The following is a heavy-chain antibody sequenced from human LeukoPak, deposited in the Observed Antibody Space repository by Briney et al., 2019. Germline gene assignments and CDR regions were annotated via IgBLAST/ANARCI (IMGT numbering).Heavy chain of an antibody. Sequence: SSETLSLTCTVSGGSISSSSYYWGWIRQPPGKGLEWIGSIYYSGSTYYNPSLKSRVTMSVDTSKNQFSLKLTSVTAADTAMYYCASDSFYDSGGYFYYWGQGTPVTVSS. J-gene: IGHJ4*02. D-gene: IGHD3-22*01. CDR3: ASDSFYDSGGYFYY. V-gene: IGHV4-39*07. CDR1: GGSISSSSYY. CDR2: IYYSGST.